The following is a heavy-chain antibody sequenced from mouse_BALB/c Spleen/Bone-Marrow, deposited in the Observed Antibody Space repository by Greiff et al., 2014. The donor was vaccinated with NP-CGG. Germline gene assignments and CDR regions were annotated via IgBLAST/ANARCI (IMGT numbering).Heavy chain of an antibody. CDR2: IDPANGNT. V-gene: IGHV14-3*02. D-gene: IGHD1-1*01. Sequence: DVKLQESGAALVKPGASVKLSCTASGFNIKDTYMHWVKQRPEQGLEWIGMIDPANGNTKYDPKFPGKATITADTSSNTAYLQLSSLTSEDTAVYYCANYYYGSHFDYWGQGTILTVSS. CDR1: GFNIKDTY. CDR3: ANYYYGSHFDY. J-gene: IGHJ2*01.